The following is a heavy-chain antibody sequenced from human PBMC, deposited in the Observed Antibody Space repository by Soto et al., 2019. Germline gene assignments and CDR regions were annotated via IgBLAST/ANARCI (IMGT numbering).Heavy chain of an antibody. V-gene: IGHV1-69*13. D-gene: IGHD6-19*01. CDR1: GGTFSSYA. Sequence: SVKVSCKASGGTFSSYAISWVRQAPGQGLEWMGGIIPIFGTANYAQKFQGRVTITADESTSTAYMELSSLRSEDTAACYCAREANSGWYNAFDIWGQGTMVTVSS. J-gene: IGHJ3*02. CDR2: IIPIFGTA. CDR3: AREANSGWYNAFDI.